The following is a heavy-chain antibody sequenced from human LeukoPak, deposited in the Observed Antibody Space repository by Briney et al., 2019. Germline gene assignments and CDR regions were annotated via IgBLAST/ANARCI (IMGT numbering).Heavy chain of an antibody. CDR3: AREKDDSSGYYYDRVDEYFQH. D-gene: IGHD3-22*01. CDR2: INPSGGST. Sequence: GASVKVSCKASGYTFTSYYMHWVRQAPGQGLEWMGIINPSGGSTSYAQKFQGRVTMTRDMSTSTVYMELSSLRSEDTAVYYCAREKDDSSGYYYDRVDEYFQHWGQGTLVTVSS. J-gene: IGHJ1*01. V-gene: IGHV1-46*01. CDR1: GYTFTSYY.